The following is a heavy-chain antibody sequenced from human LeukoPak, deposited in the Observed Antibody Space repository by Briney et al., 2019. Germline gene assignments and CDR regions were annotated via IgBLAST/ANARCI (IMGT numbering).Heavy chain of an antibody. J-gene: IGHJ4*02. V-gene: IGHV1-2*02. CDR3: ARDLNLYGDYALLTY. CDR2: INPNSGGT. D-gene: IGHD4-17*01. Sequence: ASVKVSCKASGYTFTGYYMHWVRQAPGQGLEWMGWINPNSGGTNYAQKFQGRVTVTRDTSISTVYMELSGLRSDDTAIYYCARDLNLYGDYALLTYWGQGTLVTVSS. CDR1: GYTFTGYY.